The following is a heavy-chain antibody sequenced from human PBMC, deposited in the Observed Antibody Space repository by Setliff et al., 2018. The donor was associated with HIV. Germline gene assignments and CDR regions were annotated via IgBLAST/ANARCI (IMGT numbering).Heavy chain of an antibody. J-gene: IGHJ6*03. V-gene: IGHV1-46*01. Sequence: ASVKVSCKASGYTFTSYYMHWVRQAPGQGLEWMGIINPSGGSTSYAQKFQGRVTMTRDTSTSTVYMELSSLRSEDTAVYYCARDTYYNFWSGLEDYYYMDVWGKGTTVTV. CDR2: INPSGGST. D-gene: IGHD3-3*01. CDR3: ARDTYYNFWSGLEDYYYMDV. CDR1: GYTFTSYY.